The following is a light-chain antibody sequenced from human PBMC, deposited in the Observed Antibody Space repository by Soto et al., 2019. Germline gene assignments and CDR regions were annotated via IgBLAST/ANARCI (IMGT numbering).Light chain of an antibody. Sequence: DIQMTQSPSSLSASVGDRVTITCRASQFVSSYLNWYQQKPGKAPKLLIYAASSLQSGVPSRFSGSGSGTDFTLTISSLQPEDFANYYCQQNYNTPQTFGQGTKVEIK. CDR1: QFVSSY. V-gene: IGKV1-39*01. CDR3: QQNYNTPQT. CDR2: AAS. J-gene: IGKJ1*01.